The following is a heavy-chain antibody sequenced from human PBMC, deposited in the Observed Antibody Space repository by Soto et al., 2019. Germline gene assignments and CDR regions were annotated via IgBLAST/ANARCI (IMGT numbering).Heavy chain of an antibody. CDR2: IKQDGGEK. CDR3: ARPIKDCSGGSCYHGY. Sequence: EVQLVESGGALVQPGGSLRLSCVVSGFIFSRDWMSWVRQAPGKGLEWVANIKQDGGEKYYVESVRGRFTISRDNAENSLYLQMNSLRVEDTAVYYCARPIKDCSGGSCYHGYWGQGTLVTVSS. V-gene: IGHV3-7*03. J-gene: IGHJ4*02. D-gene: IGHD2-15*01. CDR1: GFIFSRDW.